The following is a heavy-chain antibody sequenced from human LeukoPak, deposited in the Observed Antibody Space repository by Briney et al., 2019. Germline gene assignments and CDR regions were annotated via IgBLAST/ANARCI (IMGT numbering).Heavy chain of an antibody. Sequence: PGGSLRLSCAASRFTFSSYGMHWVRQAPGKGLEWVAVIWKDGSNKYYADSVKGRFTISRDNSKNTLYLQMNSLRAEDTAVYYCARDVAFFYYGMDVWGQGTTVTVSS. CDR2: IWKDGSNK. J-gene: IGHJ6*02. D-gene: IGHD2-21*01. V-gene: IGHV3-33*01. CDR3: ARDVAFFYYGMDV. CDR1: RFTFSSYG.